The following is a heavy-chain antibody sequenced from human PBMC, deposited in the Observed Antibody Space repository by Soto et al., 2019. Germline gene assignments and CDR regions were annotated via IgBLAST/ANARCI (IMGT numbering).Heavy chain of an antibody. J-gene: IGHJ6*02. CDR3: ARGQFVVLKIPNGRDV. CDR2: IIPIFSIP. V-gene: IGHV1-69*13. Sequence: SVKVSCKVSGGTFSNYAISWVRQAPGQGLEWMGGIIPIFSIPNYAQKFQGRVTITADDSTSTVYMELSSLRSEDTAVYYCARGQFVVLKIPNGRDVWGQGTTFTVS. D-gene: IGHD2-21*01. CDR1: GGTFSNYA.